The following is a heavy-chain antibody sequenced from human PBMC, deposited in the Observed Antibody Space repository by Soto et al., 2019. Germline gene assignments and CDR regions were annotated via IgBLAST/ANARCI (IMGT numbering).Heavy chain of an antibody. V-gene: IGHV3-33*01. CDR2: IWNDGSKV. CDR1: RFTFSNYG. J-gene: IGHJ6*02. CDR3: ARTGGSTDYGLDV. D-gene: IGHD2-15*01. Sequence: QVQLVESGGGVVQPGRSLRLSCVASRFTFSNYGMHWVRQAPGKGLEWVEVIWNDGSKVYYAVSVKSRFTISRDNSRNTLSLQMNSLRTEDTAVYYCARTGGSTDYGLDVWGQGTKVTVSS.